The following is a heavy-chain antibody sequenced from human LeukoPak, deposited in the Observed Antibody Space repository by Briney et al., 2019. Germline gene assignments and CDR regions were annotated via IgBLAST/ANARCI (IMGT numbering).Heavy chain of an antibody. CDR2: IYPGDSDT. J-gene: IGHJ4*02. D-gene: IGHD4-17*01. Sequence: GESLKISCKGSGYSFTNYWIGWVRQMPGKGPEGMGIIYPGDSDTRYSPSFQGHVTISADKSIRTAYLQWSSLKASDTAMYYCAISYDYGDYLLDYWGQGTLVTVSS. CDR3: AISYDYGDYLLDY. CDR1: GYSFTNYW. V-gene: IGHV5-51*01.